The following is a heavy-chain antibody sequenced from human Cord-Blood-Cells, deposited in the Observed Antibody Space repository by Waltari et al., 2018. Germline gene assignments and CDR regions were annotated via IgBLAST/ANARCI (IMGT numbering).Heavy chain of an antibody. J-gene: IGHJ4*02. V-gene: IGHV4-59*01. D-gene: IGHD6-13*01. Sequence: QVQLQESGPGLVKPSETLSLTCPVSGGSISSYYSSWIRLPPGKGLEWIGYIYYSGSTNYNPSLKSRVTISVDTSKNQFSLKLSSVTAADTAVYYCARVGGYSSSWYFDYWGQGTLVTVSS. CDR2: IYYSGST. CDR1: GGSISSYY. CDR3: ARVGGYSSSWYFDY.